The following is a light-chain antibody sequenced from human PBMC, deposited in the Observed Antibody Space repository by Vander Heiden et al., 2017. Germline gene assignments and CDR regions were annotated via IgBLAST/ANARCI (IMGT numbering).Light chain of an antibody. CDR2: AAS. Sequence: AIRITQSPSSFSASTGDRVTITCRASQGISSYLAWYQQKPGKAPKLLIYAASTLQSGVPSRFSGSGSGTDFTLTISCLQSEDFATYYCQQDDSYPYTFGQGTKLEIK. J-gene: IGKJ2*01. CDR1: QGISSY. V-gene: IGKV1-8*01. CDR3: QQDDSYPYT.